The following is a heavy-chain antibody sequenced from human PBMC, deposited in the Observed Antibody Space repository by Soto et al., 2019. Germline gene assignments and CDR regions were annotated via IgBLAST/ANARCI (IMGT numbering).Heavy chain of an antibody. CDR1: GGTSTKYA. CDR3: NSGSDYDFWSGYL. Sequence: QERLVQSGAEVKKPGSSVKVSCKVTGGTSTKYAINWVRQAPGQGLEWMGGIVPMFGTSKYAQKFQGRVTITADTSTNIDYMELRSLRSEDTAVYYCNSGSDYDFWSGYLWGQGTMVSVSS. J-gene: IGHJ4*02. V-gene: IGHV1-69*06. CDR2: IVPMFGTS. D-gene: IGHD3-3*01.